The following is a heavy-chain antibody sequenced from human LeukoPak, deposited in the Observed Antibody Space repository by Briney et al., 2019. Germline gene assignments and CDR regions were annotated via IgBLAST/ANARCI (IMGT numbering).Heavy chain of an antibody. CDR2: ISSSSSYI. CDR3: AKQQKEAAWYFDL. D-gene: IGHD2-15*01. J-gene: IGHJ2*01. V-gene: IGHV3-21*01. CDR1: GFTFSNYN. Sequence: GGSLRLSCAASGFTFSNYNMNWVRQAPGKGLEWVSSISSSSSYIYYADSVKGRFTISRDNAKNSLYLQMNSLRAEDTAVYYCAKQQKEAAWYFDLWGRGTLVTVSS.